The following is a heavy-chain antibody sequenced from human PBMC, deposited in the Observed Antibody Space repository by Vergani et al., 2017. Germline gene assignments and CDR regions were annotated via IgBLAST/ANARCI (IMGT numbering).Heavy chain of an antibody. CDR2: IYSGGST. V-gene: IGHV3-66*01. D-gene: IGHD1-26*01. CDR1: GFTVSSNY. J-gene: IGHJ4*02. Sequence: EVQLVESGGGLVQPGGSLRLSCAASGFTVSSNYMSWVRQAPGKGLEWVSVIYSGGSTYYADSVKCRFTISRDNSKNTLYLQMNSLRAEDTAVYYCARATLVGATDYWGQGTLVTVSS. CDR3: ARATLVGATDY.